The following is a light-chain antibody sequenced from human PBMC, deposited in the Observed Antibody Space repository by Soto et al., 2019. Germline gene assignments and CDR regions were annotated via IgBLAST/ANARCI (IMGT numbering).Light chain of an antibody. Sequence: EIVLTQSPATLSLSLGERATLSCRASQSIGSYLAWYQHKLGQPPRLLIYDASNRATGIPARFSGSGSGTDFTLTISSLEPEDFAVYYCQQRSNWPPWTFGQGTKVDIK. CDR2: DAS. CDR3: QQRSNWPPWT. CDR1: QSIGSY. J-gene: IGKJ1*01. V-gene: IGKV3-11*01.